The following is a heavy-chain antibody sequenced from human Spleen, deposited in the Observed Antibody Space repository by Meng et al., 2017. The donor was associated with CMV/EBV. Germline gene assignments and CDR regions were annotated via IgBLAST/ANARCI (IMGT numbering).Heavy chain of an antibody. J-gene: IGHJ6*02. CDR2: ISAYSGNT. CDR3: AREPPGRYYDSSGWGVYGMDV. Sequence: ASVKVSCKASGYTFKNSGISWVRQVPGLGLEWMGWISAYSGNTNYAQKLQGRVTMTTDTSTSTAYMELSSLRSEDTAVYYCAREPPGRYYDSSGWGVYGMDVWGQGTTVTVSS. CDR1: GYTFKNSG. V-gene: IGHV1-18*01. D-gene: IGHD3-22*01.